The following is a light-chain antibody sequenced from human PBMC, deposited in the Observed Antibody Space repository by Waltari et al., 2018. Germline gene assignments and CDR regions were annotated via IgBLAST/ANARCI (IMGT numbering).Light chain of an antibody. Sequence: QLVLTQSPSASASLGASVKLTCTLSSGYSSNIIAWHQQQPQKGPRYLMKVNSDDSHSKGDEIPDRFSGSSSGAERYLTLSSLQSEDEADYYCQTGGHGTWVFGGGTKLTVL. CDR2: VNSDDSH. CDR3: QTGGHGTWV. J-gene: IGLJ3*02. V-gene: IGLV4-69*01. CDR1: SGYSSNI.